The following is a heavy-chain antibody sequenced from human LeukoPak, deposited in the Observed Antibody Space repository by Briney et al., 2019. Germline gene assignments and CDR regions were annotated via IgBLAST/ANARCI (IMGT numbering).Heavy chain of an antibody. CDR3: ARDYYYDSSGYPHGY. V-gene: IGHV3-23*01. CDR2: ISGSGGTT. CDR1: GFTFSSHA. D-gene: IGHD3-22*01. Sequence: PGGSLRLSCAASGFTFSSHAMSWVRQPPGKGPEWVATISGSGGTTYYADSVKGRFTISRDNSKNTLYLQMNSLRAEDMAVYYCARDYYYDSSGYPHGYWGQGTLVTVSS. J-gene: IGHJ4*02.